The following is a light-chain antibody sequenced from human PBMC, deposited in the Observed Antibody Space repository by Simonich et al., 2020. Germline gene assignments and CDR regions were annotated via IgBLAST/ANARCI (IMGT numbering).Light chain of an antibody. Sequence: DIVMTQSPDSLAVSLGERATINCKSSQSVLYSSNNKNYLAWYQQKPGQPPKLLIYRESTREAWVPYRFSGSGSETDFTLTISSLQAEDVAVYYCQQYYSTPPITFGPGTKVDIK. CDR1: QSVLYSSNNKNY. CDR2: RES. J-gene: IGKJ3*01. V-gene: IGKV4-1*01. CDR3: QQYYSTPPIT.